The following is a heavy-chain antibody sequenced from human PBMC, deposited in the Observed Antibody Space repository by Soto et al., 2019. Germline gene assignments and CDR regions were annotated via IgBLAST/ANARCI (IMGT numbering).Heavy chain of an antibody. CDR2: ISSNGGST. CDR1: GFTFSNYA. CDR3: ASSRDGYSFDY. D-gene: IGHD4-4*01. J-gene: IGHJ4*02. V-gene: IGHV3-64*01. Sequence: EVQLVESGGGLVQPGGSLRLSCAASGFTFSNYAMHWVRQAPGKGLEYVSTISSNGGSTYYASSVKGRFTISRDNSKNTLYLQMGSLRAEDMAVYYCASSRDGYSFDYWGPGSLVTVSS.